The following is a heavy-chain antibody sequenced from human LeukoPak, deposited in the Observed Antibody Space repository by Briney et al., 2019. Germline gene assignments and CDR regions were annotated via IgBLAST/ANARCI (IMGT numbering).Heavy chain of an antibody. Sequence: ASVKVSCKAFGYTFTSNYMHWVRQAPGQGPEWMGVINPSGGSTSYAQKFQGRVTMTRDTSTSTVYMELSSLRSEDTAVYYCARDYSGYYRYFDYWGQGTLVTISS. CDR2: INPSGGST. D-gene: IGHD3-22*01. CDR1: GYTFTSNY. CDR3: ARDYSGYYRYFDY. J-gene: IGHJ4*02. V-gene: IGHV1-46*01.